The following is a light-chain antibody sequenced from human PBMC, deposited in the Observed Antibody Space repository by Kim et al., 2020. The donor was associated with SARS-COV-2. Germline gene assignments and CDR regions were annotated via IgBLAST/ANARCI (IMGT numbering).Light chain of an antibody. CDR3: QQRSNWPPLT. V-gene: IGKV3-11*01. J-gene: IGKJ5*01. Sequence: PGERATLSCRPSQSVNTNLAWYHQKPGRAPRLLIYDASNRATGSTARFSGSGSGTDFTLTISSLEPEDFAVYYCQQRSNWPPLTFGQGTRLEIK. CDR1: QSVNTN. CDR2: DAS.